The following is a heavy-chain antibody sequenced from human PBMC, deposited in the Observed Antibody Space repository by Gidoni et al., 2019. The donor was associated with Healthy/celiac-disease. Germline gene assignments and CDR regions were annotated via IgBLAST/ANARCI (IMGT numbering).Heavy chain of an antibody. V-gene: IGHV4-34*01. CDR3: ATGGYNWFDP. J-gene: IGHJ5*02. CDR1: GGSFSGYY. CDR2: INHSGST. Sequence: QVQLQQWGAGLLKPSETLSLTCAIYGGSFSGYYWSWIRQPPGKGLEWIGEINHSGSTNYNPSLKSRVTISVDTSKNQFSLKLSSVTAADTAVYYCATGGYNWFDPWGQGTLVTVSS.